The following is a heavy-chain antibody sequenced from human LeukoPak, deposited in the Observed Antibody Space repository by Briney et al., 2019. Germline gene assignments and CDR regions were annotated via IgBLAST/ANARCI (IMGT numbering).Heavy chain of an antibody. Sequence: SETLSLTCTVSGGSISSYYWSWLRQPPGKGLEWIGYIYYSGSTNYNPSLKSRVTISVDTSKNQFSLKLSSVTAADTAVYYCARGRTKGNDDAFDIWGQGTMVTVSS. V-gene: IGHV4-59*01. CDR1: GGSISSYY. CDR3: ARGRTKGNDDAFDI. J-gene: IGHJ3*02. D-gene: IGHD1-1*01. CDR2: IYYSGST.